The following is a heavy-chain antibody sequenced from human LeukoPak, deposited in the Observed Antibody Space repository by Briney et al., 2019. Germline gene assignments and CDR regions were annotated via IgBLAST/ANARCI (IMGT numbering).Heavy chain of an antibody. D-gene: IGHD5-18*01. CDR1: GGSISSGSYY. V-gene: IGHV4-61*02. Sequence: SQTLSLTCTVSGGSISSGSYYWTWIRQPAGKGLDWIGRIYTSGSTNYNPSPKSRITISADTSKNQFYLRLSSVTPADTAVYYCARGGGYSYGNDAFNIWGQGTMVTVSS. CDR2: IYTSGST. CDR3: ARGGGYSYGNDAFNI. J-gene: IGHJ3*02.